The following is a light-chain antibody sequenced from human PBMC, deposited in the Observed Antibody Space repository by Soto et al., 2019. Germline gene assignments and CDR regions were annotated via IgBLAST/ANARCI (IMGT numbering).Light chain of an antibody. CDR1: QGIRND. CDR2: AAS. V-gene: IGKV1-6*01. CDR3: IQDYNYPRT. J-gene: IGKJ1*01. Sequence: AIQMTQSPSSLSASVGDRVTITCRASQGIRNDLGWYQQKPGKAHKLLIYAASSLQSGVQSRFSGSGSGTDFTLTIRSLQPEDFATYYCIQDYNYPRTVGQGTKVDIK.